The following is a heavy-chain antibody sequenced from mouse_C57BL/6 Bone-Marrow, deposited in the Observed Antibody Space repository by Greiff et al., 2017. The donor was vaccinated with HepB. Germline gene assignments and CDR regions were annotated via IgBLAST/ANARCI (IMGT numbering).Heavy chain of an antibody. CDR1: GFTFSDYG. CDR2: ISSGSSTI. Sequence: EVQLQESGGGLVKPGGSLKLSCAASGFTFSDYGMHWVRQAPEKGLEWVAYISSGSSTIYYADTVKGRFTISRDNAKNTLFLQMTSLRSEYTAMYYCARISLYYFDYWGQGTTLTVSS. J-gene: IGHJ2*01. CDR3: ARISLYYFDY. V-gene: IGHV5-17*01.